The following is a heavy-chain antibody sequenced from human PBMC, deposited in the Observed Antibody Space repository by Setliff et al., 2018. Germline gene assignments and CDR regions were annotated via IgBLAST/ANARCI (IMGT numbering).Heavy chain of an antibody. CDR3: ARDSVTLGQLERRGGWHYYGMDV. D-gene: IGHD1-1*01. CDR1: GGTFSGYA. CDR2: ITPIFETA. V-gene: IGHV1-69*06. Sequence: SVKVSCKASGGTFSGYAFSWVRQAPGQGLEWIGGITPIFETAHYAEKFRDRVTITADKSTTTVHMELSSLTSEDTAVYFCARDSVTLGQLERRGGWHYYGMDVRGQGTTVTVSS. J-gene: IGHJ6*02.